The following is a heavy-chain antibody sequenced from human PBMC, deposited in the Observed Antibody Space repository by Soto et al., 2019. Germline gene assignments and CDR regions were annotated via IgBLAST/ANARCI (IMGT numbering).Heavy chain of an antibody. CDR2: LSDSGDSI. Sequence: EVQLLESGGGLVQPGRSLRLSCTASGFTFSSHAMTWVRQAPGKGLEWVSGLSDSGDSIYYADSVKGRFTIYRDSSMNTLYLHMHPRRVEDTTVYYCAKVSSSWYAGLFDLWGQGTLVTVSS. CDR1: GFTFSSHA. CDR3: AKVSSSWYAGLFDL. J-gene: IGHJ4*02. D-gene: IGHD6-13*01. V-gene: IGHV3-23*01.